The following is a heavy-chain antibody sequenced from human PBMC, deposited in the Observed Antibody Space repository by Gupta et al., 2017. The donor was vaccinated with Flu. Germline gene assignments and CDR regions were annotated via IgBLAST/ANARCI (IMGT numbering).Heavy chain of an antibody. D-gene: IGHD3-16*02. CDR3: ASAGDYVWGSYRSSGDY. J-gene: IGHJ4*02. Sequence: GQGLEWMGRINPNSGGTNYAQKFQGRVTMTRDTSISTAYMELSRLRSDDTAVYYCASAGDYVWGSYRSSGDYWGQGTLVTVSS. V-gene: IGHV1-2*06. CDR2: INPNSGGT.